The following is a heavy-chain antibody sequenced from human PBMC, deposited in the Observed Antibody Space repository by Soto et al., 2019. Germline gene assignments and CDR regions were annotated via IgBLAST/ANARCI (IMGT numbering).Heavy chain of an antibody. CDR3: ARGGTIFGVATFDY. D-gene: IGHD3-3*01. Sequence: KPSETLSLTCTGSGDSISSYYWSWIRQPPGKGLDWIGYIYYTGSTNYNHSLKSRVTISVDTSKNQFSLKLSSVTAADTAVYYCARGGTIFGVATFDYWGQGPLVTVSS. V-gene: IGHV4-59*01. CDR2: IYYTGST. J-gene: IGHJ4*02. CDR1: GDSISSYY.